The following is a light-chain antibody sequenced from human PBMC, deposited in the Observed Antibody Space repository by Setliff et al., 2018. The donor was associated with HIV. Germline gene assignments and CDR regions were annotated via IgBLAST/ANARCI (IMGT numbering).Light chain of an antibody. V-gene: IGLV1-44*01. Sequence: QSVLTQPPSAPGTPGQRVTISCSGSSSNIGSYTVNWYQQLPGTAPKLLLYSNNQRPSGVPDRFSGSKSGTSASLAISGLQSEDEADYYCAAWDDSLNGYVFGTGTKVTVL. CDR3: AAWDDSLNGYV. J-gene: IGLJ1*01. CDR1: SSNIGSYT. CDR2: SNN.